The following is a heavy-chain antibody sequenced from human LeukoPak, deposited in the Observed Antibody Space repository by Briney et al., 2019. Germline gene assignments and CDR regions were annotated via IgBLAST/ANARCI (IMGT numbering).Heavy chain of an antibody. Sequence: GGSLRLSCAASGFTFESYAMSWVRQAPGKGLEWVSTVSRSGDNTYYADPVKGRFTISRDNLKKTLYMQMNSLRAEDTAVYYCAKVKSRPWGSAFDGFDIWGQGTMVTVSS. V-gene: IGHV3-23*01. CDR2: VSRSGDNT. CDR1: GFTFESYA. CDR3: AKVKSRPWGSAFDGFDI. D-gene: IGHD7-27*01. J-gene: IGHJ3*02.